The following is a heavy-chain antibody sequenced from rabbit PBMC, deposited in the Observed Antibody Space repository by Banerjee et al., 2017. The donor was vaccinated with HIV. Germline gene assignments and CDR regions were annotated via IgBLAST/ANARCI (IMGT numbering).Heavy chain of an antibody. CDR1: GFSFSSRYY. CDR2: IDSGSSGDT. V-gene: IGHV1S40*01. CDR3: ASDGGNSNYRNVFEL. J-gene: IGHJ4*01. D-gene: IGHD8-1*01. Sequence: QSLEESGGDLVKPGASLTLTCTASGFSFSSRYYMCWVRQAPGKGLEWIACIDSGSSGDTYYASWAKGRFTISKTSSTTVTLQMTSLTAADTATYFCASDGGNSNYRNVFELWGPGTLVTVS.